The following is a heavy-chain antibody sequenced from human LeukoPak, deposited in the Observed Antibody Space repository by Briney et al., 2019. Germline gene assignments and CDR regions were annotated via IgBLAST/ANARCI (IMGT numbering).Heavy chain of an antibody. CDR1: GYTFTGYY. J-gene: IGHJ6*03. CDR3: ARGAIVPAAYYYYYYMDV. D-gene: IGHD2-2*01. V-gene: IGHV1-2*02. Sequence: ASVKVSCKASGYTFTGYYMHWVRQAPGQGLEWMGWINPNSGGTNYAQKFQGRVTITADESTSTAYMELSSLRSEDTAVYYCARGAIVPAAYYYYYYMDVWGKGTTVTVSS. CDR2: INPNSGGT.